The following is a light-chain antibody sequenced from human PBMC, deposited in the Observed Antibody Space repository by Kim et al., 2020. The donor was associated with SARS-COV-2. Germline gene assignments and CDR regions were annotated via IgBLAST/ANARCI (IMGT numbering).Light chain of an antibody. CDR2: EAS. V-gene: IGKV1-12*01. Sequence: ASVGDRVTITCRASQGISDWLAWYQQKPGKAPKLLISEASSLQSGVPSRFSGSGYGTDFTLSISSLQPEDFATYYCQQTDSFPWTFGQGTKVDIK. J-gene: IGKJ1*01. CDR1: QGISDW. CDR3: QQTDSFPWT.